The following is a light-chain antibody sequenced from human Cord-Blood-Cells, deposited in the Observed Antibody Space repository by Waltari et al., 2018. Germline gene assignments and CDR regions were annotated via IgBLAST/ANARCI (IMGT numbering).Light chain of an antibody. J-gene: IGKJ1*01. CDR2: AAS. Sequence: DIQMTQSPSSLSASVGDRVTITCRASQGISHYLAWYQQKPGKVPKLLIYAASTLQSGVPSRFSGIGSGTDFTLTISSLQPEDVATYYCQKYNSAPTFGQGTKVEIK. CDR3: QKYNSAPT. V-gene: IGKV1-27*01. CDR1: QGISHY.